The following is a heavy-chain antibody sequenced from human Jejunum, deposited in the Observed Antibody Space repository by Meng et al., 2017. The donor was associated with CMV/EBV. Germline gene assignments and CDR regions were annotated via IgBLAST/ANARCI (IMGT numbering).Heavy chain of an antibody. CDR3: ARGFLNGYQPFDY. CDR2: IIAIFKTP. CDR1: GGSVNNYA. D-gene: IGHD5-24*01. V-gene: IGHV1-69*12. Sequence: QFQLMQSRAEVHEPGSSMKVSCKSSGGSVNNYAFNWVRQAPGQGLEWMGGIIAIFKTPNYAQKFQGRLTITADESTGTSYMELTSLTSEDTAVYYCARGFLNGYQPFDYWGQGTLVTVSS. J-gene: IGHJ4*02.